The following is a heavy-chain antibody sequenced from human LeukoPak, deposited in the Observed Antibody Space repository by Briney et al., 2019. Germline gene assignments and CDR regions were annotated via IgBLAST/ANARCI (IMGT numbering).Heavy chain of an antibody. D-gene: IGHD3-10*01. CDR2: ISAYNGNT. Sequence: ASVKVSCKASGYTFTSYGISWVRQAPGKGREWMGWISAYNGNTNYAQKLQGRVTMTTDTSTSTSYMELRSLRSDDTAVYYCARVHYGSGSYYLYYYYYMDVWGKGTTVTISS. CDR1: GYTFTSYG. CDR3: ARVHYGSGSYYLYYYYYMDV. J-gene: IGHJ6*03. V-gene: IGHV1-18*01.